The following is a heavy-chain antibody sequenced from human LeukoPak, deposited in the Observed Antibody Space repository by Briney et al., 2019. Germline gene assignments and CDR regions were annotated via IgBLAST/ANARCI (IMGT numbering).Heavy chain of an antibody. Sequence: GGSLRLSCAASGFTFSDYYMSWIRQAPGKGLEWVGRVKGKTDGAAADYAAPVKGRFTISTDASRDTLYLQMRGLKTEDTGVYYCITEYYWGHGTLVTVSS. J-gene: IGHJ4*01. CDR3: ITEYY. CDR1: GFTFSDYY. V-gene: IGHV3-15*01. CDR2: VKGKTDGAAA.